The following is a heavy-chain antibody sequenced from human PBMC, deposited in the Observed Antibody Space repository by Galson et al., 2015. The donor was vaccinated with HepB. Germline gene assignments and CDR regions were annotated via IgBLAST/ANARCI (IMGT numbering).Heavy chain of an antibody. CDR1: GFTFSSYG. J-gene: IGHJ3*02. Sequence: SLRLSCAASGFTFSSYGMHWVRQAPGKGLEWVAVISYDGSNKYYADSVKGRFTISRDNSKNTLYLQMNSLRAEDTAVYYCAKAKRITMIVVAPDAFDIWGQGTMVTVSS. CDR2: ISYDGSNK. V-gene: IGHV3-30*18. D-gene: IGHD3-22*01. CDR3: AKAKRITMIVVAPDAFDI.